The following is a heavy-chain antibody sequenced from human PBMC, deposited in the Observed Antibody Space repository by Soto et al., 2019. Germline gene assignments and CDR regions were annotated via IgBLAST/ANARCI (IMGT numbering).Heavy chain of an antibody. V-gene: IGHV1-46*01. D-gene: IGHD6-19*01. CDR3: ARDSGWYGGYNWFDP. Sequence: VASVKVSCKASGYTFTSYYMHWVRQAPGQGLEWMGIINPSGGSTSYAQKFQGRVTMTRDTSTSTVYMELSSLRSEDTAVYYCARDSGWYGGYNWFDPWGQGTLVTVSS. CDR1: GYTFTSYY. CDR2: INPSGGST. J-gene: IGHJ5*02.